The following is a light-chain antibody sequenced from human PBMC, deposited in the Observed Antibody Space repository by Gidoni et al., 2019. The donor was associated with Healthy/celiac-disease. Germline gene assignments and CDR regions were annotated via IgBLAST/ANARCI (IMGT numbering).Light chain of an antibody. Sequence: QSVWTQPPSVTAATGQKVTIACSGSSSNIGNNYVSWYQQLPGTAPKLLIYDNNKRPSGIPDRFSGSQSGTSATLGIAVLQTGDEADYYCGTWDSSLSARVFGGGTKLTVL. CDR1: SSNIGNNY. CDR3: GTWDSSLSARV. J-gene: IGLJ3*02. V-gene: IGLV1-51*01. CDR2: DNN.